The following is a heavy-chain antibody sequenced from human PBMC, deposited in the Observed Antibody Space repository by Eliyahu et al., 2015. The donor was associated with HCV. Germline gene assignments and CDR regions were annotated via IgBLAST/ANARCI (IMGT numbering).Heavy chain of an antibody. CDR1: GGTFSSYA. D-gene: IGHD5-18*01. CDR2: IIPILGIA. J-gene: IGHJ4*02. CDR3: ARDLGLGIQLWY. V-gene: IGHV1-69*04. Sequence: EVKKPGSSVKVSCKASGGTFSSYAISWVRQAPGQGLEWMGRIIPILGIANYAQKFQGRVTITADKSTSTAYMELSSLRSEDTAVYYCARDLGLGIQLWYWGQGTLVTVSS.